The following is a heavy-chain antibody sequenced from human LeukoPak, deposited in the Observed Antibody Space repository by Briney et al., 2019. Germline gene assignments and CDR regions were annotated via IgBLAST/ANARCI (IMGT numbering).Heavy chain of an antibody. CDR2: IYSGGSI. V-gene: IGHV3-66*02. Sequence: GGSLRLSCAASGFTVSSNYMTWVRQAPGKGLEWVSVIYSGGSINYADSVKGRFTVSRDNSKNTVYLQMNSLRDGDTAVYYCAREKQSGRTPFDYWGQGSLVTVSS. J-gene: IGHJ4*02. D-gene: IGHD2-15*01. CDR1: GFTVSSNY. CDR3: AREKQSGRTPFDY.